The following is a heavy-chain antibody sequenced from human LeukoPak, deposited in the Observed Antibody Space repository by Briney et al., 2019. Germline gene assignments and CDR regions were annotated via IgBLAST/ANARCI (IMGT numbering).Heavy chain of an antibody. CDR1: GIPVGTNY. Sequence: GGSLRLSCAASGIPVGTNYMTWVRQAPGKGLEWVSLLYSGDSTYYADSVKGRFTISRDNSKNTVYLEMNSLRGEDTAVYYCARGGGYYGSGTYGMDVWGQGTTVTVSS. CDR2: LYSGDST. J-gene: IGHJ6*02. D-gene: IGHD3-10*01. CDR3: ARGGGYYGSGTYGMDV. V-gene: IGHV3-66*01.